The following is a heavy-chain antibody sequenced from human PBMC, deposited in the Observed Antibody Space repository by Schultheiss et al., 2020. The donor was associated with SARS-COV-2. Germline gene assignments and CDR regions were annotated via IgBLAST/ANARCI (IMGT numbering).Heavy chain of an antibody. Sequence: ASVKVSCKASGYTFTGYYMHWVRQAPGQGLEWMGWINPNSGGTNYAQKFQGWVTMTRDTSISTAYMELSSLRAEDTAVYYCAREGAMVRGVIINYDVWGQGTTVTVSS. D-gene: IGHD3-10*01. V-gene: IGHV1-2*04. CDR1: GYTFTGYY. CDR3: AREGAMVRGVIINYDV. J-gene: IGHJ6*02. CDR2: INPNSGGT.